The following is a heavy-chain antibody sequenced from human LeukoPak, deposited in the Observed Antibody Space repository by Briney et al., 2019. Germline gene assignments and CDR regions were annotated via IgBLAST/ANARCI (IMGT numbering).Heavy chain of an antibody. CDR2: ISYDGSNK. J-gene: IGHJ6*02. Sequence: GRSLTLSCAASGFTFSSYAMHWVRQAPGKGLEWVVVISYDGSNKYYADSVKGRFTISRDNSKNTLYLQMNSLRAEDTAVYYCARTPFTYYYDSSGYPLYYYYGMHVWGQGTTVTVSS. V-gene: IGHV3-30-3*01. D-gene: IGHD3-22*01. CDR3: ARTPFTYYYDSSGYPLYYYYGMHV. CDR1: GFTFSSYA.